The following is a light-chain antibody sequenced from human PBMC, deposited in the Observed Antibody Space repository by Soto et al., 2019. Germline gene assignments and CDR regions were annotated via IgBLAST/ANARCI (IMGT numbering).Light chain of an antibody. V-gene: IGKV3-11*01. CDR1: QTVISY. J-gene: IGKJ5*01. Sequence: EIVLTQSPATLSLSPGERATLFCRASQTVISYLAWYQQKPGQAPRLLIYDASNRATGIPARVSGSGSGTEFTLSISGLEPEDFAVYYCQQRVRFPITFGQGTRLDIK. CDR3: QQRVRFPIT. CDR2: DAS.